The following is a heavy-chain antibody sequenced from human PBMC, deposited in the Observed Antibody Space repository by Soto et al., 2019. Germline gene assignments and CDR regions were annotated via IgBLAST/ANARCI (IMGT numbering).Heavy chain of an antibody. Sequence: QLHLQESGPGLVKPSETLSLTCTVSGGSISSSSYYWGWIRQPPGKGLEWIGNVYYGGSTYYNPSLKSRVTISVGTSTSQFSLKLSSVTAADTAVYYCAGGDYYHSSGYYFYYYTMDVWGQGTTVTVSS. J-gene: IGHJ6*02. CDR1: GGSISSSSYY. CDR2: VYYGGST. V-gene: IGHV4-39*01. CDR3: AGGDYYHSSGYYFYYYTMDV. D-gene: IGHD3-22*01.